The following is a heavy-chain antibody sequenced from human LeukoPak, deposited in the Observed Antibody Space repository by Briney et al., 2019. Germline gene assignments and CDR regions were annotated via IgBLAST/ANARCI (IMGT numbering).Heavy chain of an antibody. CDR3: ARVSDSSGFPDY. Sequence: GGSLRLSCAASGFTFSSYGMHWVRQAPGKGLEWVAFIRYDGSDKYYADSVKGRFTISRDNSKNTLYLQMGSLRAEDMAVYYCARVSDSSGFPDYWGQGTLVTVSS. V-gene: IGHV3-30*02. J-gene: IGHJ4*02. CDR2: IRYDGSDK. D-gene: IGHD6-25*01. CDR1: GFTFSSYG.